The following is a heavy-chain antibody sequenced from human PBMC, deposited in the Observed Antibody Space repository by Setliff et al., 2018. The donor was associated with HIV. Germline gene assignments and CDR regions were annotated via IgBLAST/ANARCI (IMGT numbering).Heavy chain of an antibody. Sequence: PGESPKISCKGSGYNFTSFWIAWVRQMPGKGLEWMGIIYPADSDTRYSPSFQGQVTISADKSISTAFLQWRSLKASDTAIYYCARLPSLLWFGELNYYFDYWGQGTLVTVS. V-gene: IGHV5-51*01. CDR3: ARLPSLLWFGELNYYFDY. CDR2: IYPADSDT. D-gene: IGHD3-10*01. CDR1: GYNFTSFW. J-gene: IGHJ4*02.